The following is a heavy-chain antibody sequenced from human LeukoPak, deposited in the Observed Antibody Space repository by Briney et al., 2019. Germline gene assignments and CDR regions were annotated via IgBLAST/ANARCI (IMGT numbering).Heavy chain of an antibody. V-gene: IGHV3-23*01. Sequence: LSGGSLRLSCAASGFTFSSYAMSWVRQAPGKGLEWVSAISGSGGSTYYADSVKGRFTISRDNSKNTLYLQMNSLRAGDTAVYYCAKDGAHYDILTSYSDWFDPWGQGTLVTVSS. CDR3: AKDGAHYDILTSYSDWFDP. D-gene: IGHD3-9*01. CDR2: ISGSGGST. CDR1: GFTFSSYA. J-gene: IGHJ5*02.